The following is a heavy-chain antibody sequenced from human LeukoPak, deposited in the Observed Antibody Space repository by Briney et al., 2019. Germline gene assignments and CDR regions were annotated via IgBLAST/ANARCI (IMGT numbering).Heavy chain of an antibody. CDR1: GFTFDDYT. CDR2: ISWDGGST. J-gene: IGHJ6*02. Sequence: GGSLRLSCAASGFTFDDYTMHWVRQAPGKGLEWVSLISWDGGSTYYADSVKGRFTISRDNSKNSLYLQMNSLRTEDTALYYCAKDGTMVRGGEYYYGMDVWGQGTTVTVSS. CDR3: AKDGTMVRGGEYYYGMDV. V-gene: IGHV3-43*01. D-gene: IGHD3-10*01.